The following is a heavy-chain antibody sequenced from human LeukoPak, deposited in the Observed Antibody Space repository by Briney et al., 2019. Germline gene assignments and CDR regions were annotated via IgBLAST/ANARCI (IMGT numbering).Heavy chain of an antibody. CDR2: ISAYNGNT. J-gene: IGHJ4*02. V-gene: IGHV1-18*04. D-gene: IGHD6-19*01. Sequence: ASVKVSCTASGYTFTSYGISWVRQAPGQGLEWMGWISAYNGNTNYAQKLQGRVTMTTDTSTSTAYMELRSLRSDDTAVYYCARDDRGGKYSSGWYGYWGQGTLVTVSS. CDR1: GYTFTSYG. CDR3: ARDDRGGKYSSGWYGY.